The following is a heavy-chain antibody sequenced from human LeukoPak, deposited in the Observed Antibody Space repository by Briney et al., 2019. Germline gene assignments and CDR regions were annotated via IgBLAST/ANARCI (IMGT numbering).Heavy chain of an antibody. J-gene: IGHJ4*02. Sequence: GGSLRLSCAASGFTFFNYVMSWVRQPPGKGPEWVSSISGTGDVTYYAGAVKGRFTISRDNSRNTLFLQMESLRAEDTAVYYCATLRLGSGGYGGVLNNWGQGTLVTVSS. CDR1: GFTFFNYV. D-gene: IGHD3-10*01. CDR3: ATLRLGSGGYGGVLNN. CDR2: ISGTGDVT. V-gene: IGHV3-23*01.